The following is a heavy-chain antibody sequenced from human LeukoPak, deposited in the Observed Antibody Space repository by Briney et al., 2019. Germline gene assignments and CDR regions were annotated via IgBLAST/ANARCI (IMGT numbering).Heavy chain of an antibody. CDR3: AALDFSSGYYSDY. J-gene: IGHJ4*02. CDR2: ISYDGSNK. V-gene: IGHV3-30*03. Sequence: GGSLRLSCAASRFTFSTYGMHWVRQAPGKGLEWVAVISYDGSNKYYADSVKGRFTISRDNAKNSLYLQMNSLGAEDTAVYYCAALDFSSGYYSDYWGQGTLVTVSS. CDR1: RFTFSTYG. D-gene: IGHD3-3*01.